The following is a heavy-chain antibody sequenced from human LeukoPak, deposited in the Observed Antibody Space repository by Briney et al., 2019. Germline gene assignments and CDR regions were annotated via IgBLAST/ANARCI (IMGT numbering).Heavy chain of an antibody. Sequence: SETLPLTCSVYGDSISSYYWSWIRKPPGKGLEWIGNIYYSGSPNYNPSLKSRVTISLDTSENQFSLRLSSVTAADTAVYYCTRDRRAAGSIFDYWGQGTLVTVSS. D-gene: IGHD6-13*01. CDR2: IYYSGSP. CDR3: TRDRRAAGSIFDY. J-gene: IGHJ4*02. V-gene: IGHV4-59*01. CDR1: GDSISSYY.